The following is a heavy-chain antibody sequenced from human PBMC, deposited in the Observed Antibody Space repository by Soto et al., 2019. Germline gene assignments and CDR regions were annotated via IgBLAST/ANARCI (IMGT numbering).Heavy chain of an antibody. J-gene: IGHJ4*02. CDR3: ASSEMATITPIFDY. CDR2: IYPGDSDT. Sequence: GESLKISCKGSGYSFTSYWIGWVRQMPGKGLEWMGTIYPGDSDTRYSPSFQGQVTISADKSISTAYLQWSSLKAPDTAMYYCASSEMATITPIFDYWGQGTLVTVSS. D-gene: IGHD5-12*01. V-gene: IGHV5-51*01. CDR1: GYSFTSYW.